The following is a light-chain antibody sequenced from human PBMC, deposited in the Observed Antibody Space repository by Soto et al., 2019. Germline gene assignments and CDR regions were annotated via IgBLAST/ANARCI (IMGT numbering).Light chain of an antibody. J-gene: IGLJ1*01. Sequence: QSVLTQPPSASGSPGQSVTISCTGTSSDVGAYNYVSWYQQHPGKAPKLRIYEVTKRPSGVPAGFSGSKSANTDSLAVSVLQAEDEPDYYTTSHAGLNAWYVFGSGTKVTVL. CDR3: TSHAGLNAWYV. V-gene: IGLV2-8*01. CDR2: EVT. CDR1: SSDVGAYNY.